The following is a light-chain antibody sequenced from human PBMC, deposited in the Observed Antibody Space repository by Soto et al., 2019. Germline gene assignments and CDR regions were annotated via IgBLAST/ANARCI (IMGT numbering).Light chain of an antibody. J-gene: IGKJ1*01. Sequence: DIQMTQSPSILSASVGDIVTITCRASQSIGSWLAWYQQTEGKAPKVLIYKAPNLERGVPSRFSGSGSGTEFTLTISSLQAADFATYYCQQYSSFPWTFGQGTKVDIK. CDR1: QSIGSW. CDR3: QQYSSFPWT. CDR2: KAP. V-gene: IGKV1-5*03.